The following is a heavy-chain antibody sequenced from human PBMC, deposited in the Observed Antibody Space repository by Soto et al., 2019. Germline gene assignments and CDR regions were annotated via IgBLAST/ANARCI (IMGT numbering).Heavy chain of an antibody. Sequence: EVKLVESGGDLVQPGGSLRLSCTASGFDFSGSEMNWFRQTPGKGLEWLAYITGSGGAIFHADSVKGRFSISRDNAKNSLFLEMITLPVDDAGVYYCAKVAPFILGSPIWGQGTLVNVSS. CDR1: GFDFSGSE. CDR3: AKVAPFILGSPI. J-gene: IGHJ4*02. V-gene: IGHV3-48*03. CDR2: ITGSGGAI. D-gene: IGHD2-21*01.